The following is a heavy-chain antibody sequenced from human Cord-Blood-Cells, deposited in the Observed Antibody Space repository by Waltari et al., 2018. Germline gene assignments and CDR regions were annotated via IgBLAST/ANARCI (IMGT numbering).Heavy chain of an antibody. CDR1: GGSIRRCGYY. D-gene: IGHD4-17*01. V-gene: IGHV4-31*03. CDR3: ARVLTTVLDFQH. Sequence: QVQLQESGPGLVKPSQTLSLTCPVSGGSIRRCGYYWSWIRQHPGKGLEWIGYIYYSGSTYYNPSLKSRVTISVDTSKNQFSLKLSSVTAADTAVYYCARVLTTVLDFQHWGQGTLVTVSS. J-gene: IGHJ1*01. CDR2: IYYSGST.